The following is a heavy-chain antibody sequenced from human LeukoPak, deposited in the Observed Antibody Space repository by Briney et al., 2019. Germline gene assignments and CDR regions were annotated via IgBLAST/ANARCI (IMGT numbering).Heavy chain of an antibody. CDR3: ARVTYCGGECYIIEY. J-gene: IGHJ4*02. CDR1: AGSISTSTYT. V-gene: IGHV4-61*05. CDR2: ISYSGST. D-gene: IGHD2-21*01. Sequence: SETLSLTCTVSAGSISTSTYTWGWIRQPPGKGLEWIGYISYSGSTLYIPSLKSRITISGDTPNTSKHQFSLNLSSVTAAGTATYYCARVTYCGGECYIIEYWGQGTLVTVSS.